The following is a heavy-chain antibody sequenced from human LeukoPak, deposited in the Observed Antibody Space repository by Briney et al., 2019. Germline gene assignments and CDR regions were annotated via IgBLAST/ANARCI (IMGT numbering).Heavy chain of an antibody. Sequence: PSETLSLTCAVYGGSFSGYYWSWIRQPPGKGLEWIGEINHSGSTNYNPSLKSRVTISVDTSKNQFSLKLSSVTAADTAVYYCVRHRGYYDILTGLLDYWGQGTLVTVSS. CDR2: INHSGST. V-gene: IGHV4-34*01. CDR3: VRHRGYYDILTGLLDY. CDR1: GGSFSGYY. J-gene: IGHJ4*02. D-gene: IGHD3-9*01.